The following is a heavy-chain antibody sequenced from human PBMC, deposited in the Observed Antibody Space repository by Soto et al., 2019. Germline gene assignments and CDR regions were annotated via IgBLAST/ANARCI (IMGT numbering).Heavy chain of an antibody. CDR1: GYTFTGYY. D-gene: IGHD3-10*01. Sequence: ASVNVSCKSSGYTFTGYYIHWVRQAPGQGLEWMGWINPNSGGTNYAQKFQGRVTMTRDTSISTAYMELSRLRSDDTAVYYCARDRLMSRGGFDPWGQGTLVTVSS. J-gene: IGHJ5*02. CDR3: ARDRLMSRGGFDP. V-gene: IGHV1-2*02. CDR2: INPNSGGT.